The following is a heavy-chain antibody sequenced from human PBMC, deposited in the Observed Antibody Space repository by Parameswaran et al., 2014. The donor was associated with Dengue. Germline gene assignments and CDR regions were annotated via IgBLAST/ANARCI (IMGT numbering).Heavy chain of an antibody. CDR3: ARAELWGITGTTNWFDP. Sequence: RWIRQPPGKGLEWIGYIYYSGSTNYNPSLKSRVTISVDTSKNQFSLKLSSVTAADTAVYYCARAELWGITGTTNWFDPWGQGTLVTVSS. J-gene: IGHJ5*02. V-gene: IGHV4-59*01. CDR2: IYYSGST. D-gene: IGHD1-7*01.